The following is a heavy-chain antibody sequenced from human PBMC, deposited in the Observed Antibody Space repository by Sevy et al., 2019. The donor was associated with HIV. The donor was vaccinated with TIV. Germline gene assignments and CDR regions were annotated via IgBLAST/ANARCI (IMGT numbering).Heavy chain of an antibody. Sequence: SETLSLTCAVYGGSFSGYYWSWIRQPPGKGLEWIGASNHSGSTNYNPSLKSRVTISVDTSKNQFSLKLSSVTAADTAVYYCGGLGYQLPPGYYGMDVWGQGTTVTVSS. D-gene: IGHD2-2*01. CDR1: GGSFSGYY. V-gene: IGHV4-34*01. J-gene: IGHJ6*02. CDR2: SNHSGST. CDR3: GGLGYQLPPGYYGMDV.